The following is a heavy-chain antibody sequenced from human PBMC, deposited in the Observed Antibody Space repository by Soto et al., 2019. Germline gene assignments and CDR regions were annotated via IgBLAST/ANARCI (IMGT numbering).Heavy chain of an antibody. J-gene: IGHJ5*02. CDR2: INHSGST. CDR3: ARVDYDFWSGYYLRNWFDP. D-gene: IGHD3-3*01. V-gene: IGHV4-34*01. CDR1: GGSFSGYY. Sequence: SETLSLTCAVYGGSFSGYYWSWIRQPPGKGLEWIGEINHSGSTNYNPSLKSRVTISVDTSKNQFSLKLSSVTAADTAVYYCARVDYDFWSGYYLRNWFDPWGQGTLVT.